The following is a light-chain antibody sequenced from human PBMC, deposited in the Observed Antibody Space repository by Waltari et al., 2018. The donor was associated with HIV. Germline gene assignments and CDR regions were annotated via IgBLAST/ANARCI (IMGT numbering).Light chain of an antibody. CDR3: AAWDDNEII. Sequence: QSVLTQPPSASGTPGQLVSISCFGGIYNIGTNYLYWYKKSPGAAPIFFIHRNYQRPSGVLNRFAATKSATSAALVISGVWAEDEAIYYCAAWDDNEIIFGGGTKLSV. CDR1: IYNIGTNY. J-gene: IGLJ2*01. CDR2: RNY. V-gene: IGLV1-47*03.